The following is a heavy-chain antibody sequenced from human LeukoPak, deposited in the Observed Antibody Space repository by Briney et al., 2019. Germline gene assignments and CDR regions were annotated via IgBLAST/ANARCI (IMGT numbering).Heavy chain of an antibody. CDR1: GFTFSSYG. CDR2: IRYDGSNK. CDR3: AKDERYYFDY. V-gene: IGHV3-30*02. Sequence: GGSLRLSCAASGFTFSSYGMHWVRQAPGMGLEWVAFIRYDGSNKYYADSVKGRFTISRDNSKNTLYLQMNSLRAEDTAVYYCAKDERYYFDYWGQGTLVTVSS. J-gene: IGHJ4*02.